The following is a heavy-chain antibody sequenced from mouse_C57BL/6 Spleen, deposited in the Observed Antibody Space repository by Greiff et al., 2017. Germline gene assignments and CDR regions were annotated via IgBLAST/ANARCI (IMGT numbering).Heavy chain of an antibody. D-gene: IGHD1-1*01. Sequence: EVKLMESGGGLVKPGGSLQLSCAASGFTFSDYGMHWVRQAPEKGLEWVAYLSSGRSTIYYADTVEGRFTISRDNAKNTLFLQMTSLRSEDTAMYYCARGSSYGAWFAYWGQGSLVTVSS. V-gene: IGHV5-17*01. CDR2: LSSGRSTI. J-gene: IGHJ3*01. CDR3: ARGSSYGAWFAY. CDR1: GFTFSDYG.